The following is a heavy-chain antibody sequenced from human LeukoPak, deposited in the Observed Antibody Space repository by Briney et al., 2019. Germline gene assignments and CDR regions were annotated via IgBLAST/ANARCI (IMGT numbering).Heavy chain of an antibody. CDR2: INSRGDTT. CDR1: GHTFTSYY. D-gene: IGHD2-21*01. CDR3: ASRAYSGDERAAFDI. Sequence: ASVKVSCKASGHTFTSYYIHWVRQAPGQGLEWMGIINSRGDTTSYTQKFQGRVTMPRDTSTSTVYMELSSLRSDDTAVYYCASRAYSGDERAAFDIWGQGTMVTVSS. V-gene: IGHV1-46*01. J-gene: IGHJ3*02.